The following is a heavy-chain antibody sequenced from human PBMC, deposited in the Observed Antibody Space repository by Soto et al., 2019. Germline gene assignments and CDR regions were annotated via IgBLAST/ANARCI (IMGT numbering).Heavy chain of an antibody. Sequence: GGSLRLSCAASGFTVSSNYMSWVRQAPGKGLEWVSVIYSCGSTYYADSVKGRFTISRHNSKNTLYLQMNSLRAEDTAVYYCARGKYYDFWSGYPGGMDVWGQGTTVTVSS. D-gene: IGHD3-3*01. CDR1: GFTVSSNY. V-gene: IGHV3-53*04. J-gene: IGHJ6*02. CDR3: ARGKYYDFWSGYPGGMDV. CDR2: IYSCGST.